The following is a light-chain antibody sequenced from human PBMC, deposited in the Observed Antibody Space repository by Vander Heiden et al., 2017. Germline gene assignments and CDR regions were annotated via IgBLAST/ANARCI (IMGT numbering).Light chain of an antibody. J-gene: IGLJ2*01. CDR1: QLGQKY. CDR2: RDS. CDR3: QAWDSGIVV. V-gene: IGLV3-1*01. Sequence: SYELPQTPSLSVSPGQTASIPCSGSQLGQKYVFWYQQKAGQSPVLVIYRDSERPSGIPERFSGSNSGTTATLTISATQTVDEADYYCQAWDSGIVVFGGGTRLTVL.